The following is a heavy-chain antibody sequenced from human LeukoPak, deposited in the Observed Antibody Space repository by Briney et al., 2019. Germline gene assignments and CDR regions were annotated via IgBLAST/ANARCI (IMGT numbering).Heavy chain of an antibody. CDR1: GFTFSSYA. J-gene: IGHJ4*02. V-gene: IGHV3-23*01. CDR3: AKGGFVVVPAAKRGDFDY. CDR2: ISGSGGST. Sequence: RSGGSLRLSCAASGFTFSSYAMSWVRQAPGKGLEWVSAISGSGGSTYYADSVTGRFTISRDNPKNTLYLQMNSLRAEDTAVYYCAKGGFVVVPAAKRGDFDYWGQGTLVTVSS. D-gene: IGHD2-2*01.